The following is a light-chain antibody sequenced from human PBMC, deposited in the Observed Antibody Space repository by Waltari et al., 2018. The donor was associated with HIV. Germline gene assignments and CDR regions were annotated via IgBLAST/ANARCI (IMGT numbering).Light chain of an antibody. CDR1: QNVDNY. CDR3: QQCDKWRTRVT. J-gene: IGKJ5*01. Sequence: DIVLTQSPATLSLSPGERATLSCRASQNVDNYLAWYQQKPGQAPRLLIYDASNRATGITGRFTSSSARTDVTLSTSSIGTEDFAVYYGQQCDKWRTRVTFGQGTQVQI. V-gene: IGKV3-11*01. CDR2: DAS.